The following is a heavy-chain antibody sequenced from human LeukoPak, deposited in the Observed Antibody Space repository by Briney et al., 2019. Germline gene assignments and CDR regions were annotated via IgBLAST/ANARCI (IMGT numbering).Heavy chain of an antibody. Sequence: GGSLRLSCAASGFTVSSNYMSWVRQAPGKGLEWVSVIYSGGSTYYADSVKGRFTISRDNSKNTLYLQMNSLRAEDTAVYYCARPRVRGVIGYWGQGTLVTVSS. V-gene: IGHV3-66*04. CDR3: ARPRVRGVIGY. J-gene: IGHJ4*02. CDR2: IYSGGST. CDR1: GFTVSSNY. D-gene: IGHD3-10*01.